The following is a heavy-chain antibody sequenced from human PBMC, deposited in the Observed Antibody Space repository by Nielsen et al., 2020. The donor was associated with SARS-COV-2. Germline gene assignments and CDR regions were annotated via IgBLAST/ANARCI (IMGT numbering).Heavy chain of an antibody. V-gene: IGHV3-33*08. CDR2: LWTDGISK. D-gene: IGHD5-12*01. J-gene: IGHJ3*02. Sequence: GESLKISCVASGFIISSYGMHWVRQAPGKGLEWVAVLWTDGISKSYVDSVKGRFTISRDNSRNTMYLQMGGLRPEDTAIYFCARDVNEYNDFDLTGVEAFDIWGLGTMVTVSS. CDR1: GFIISSYG. CDR3: ARDVNEYNDFDLTGVEAFDI.